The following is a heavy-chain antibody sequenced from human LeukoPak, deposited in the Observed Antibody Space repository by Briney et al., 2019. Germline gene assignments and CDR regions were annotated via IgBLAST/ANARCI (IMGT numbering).Heavy chain of an antibody. J-gene: IGHJ4*02. CDR1: GGSISSYY. CDR3: ARVNGMDFWSGSPYYFDY. D-gene: IGHD3-3*01. V-gene: IGHV4-59*01. CDR2: IYYSGST. Sequence: SETLSLTCTVSGGSISSYYWSWIRQPPGKGLEWIGYIYYSGSTNYNPSLKSRVTISVDASKNQFSLKLSSVTAADTAVYYCARVNGMDFWSGSPYYFDYWGQGTLVTVSS.